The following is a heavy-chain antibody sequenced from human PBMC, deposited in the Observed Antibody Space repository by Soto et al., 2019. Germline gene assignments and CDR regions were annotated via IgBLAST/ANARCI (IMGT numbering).Heavy chain of an antibody. CDR3: ARDHVGRRWYLDS. CDR1: GYTFTSYG. J-gene: IGHJ4*02. CDR2: ISAYNGNT. V-gene: IGHV1-18*04. Sequence: QVQLVQSGPEVKKPGASVKDSCKASGYTFTSYGISWVRQAPGQGLELMGWISAYNGNTKYEEEFQGRVTMTTDTSTSTAYMELTGLRSDDTAVYYCARDHVGRRWYLDSWGQGTLVTVSS. D-gene: IGHD1-1*01.